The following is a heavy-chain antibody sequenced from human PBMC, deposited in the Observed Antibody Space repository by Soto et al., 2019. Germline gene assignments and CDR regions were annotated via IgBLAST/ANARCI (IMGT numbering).Heavy chain of an antibody. CDR2: IKPDESEK. CDR3: VRGGSNYAS. Sequence: EVQLGESGGGLVQPGGSLRLSCTASGFTFSDSWMTWVLQAPGKGLEWVARIKPDESEKKYADSVKGRFSISRDNAKSSKYLQMDSLRGEDTAVYYCVRGGSNYASWGQGTLVTVSS. J-gene: IGHJ5*02. V-gene: IGHV3-7*01. D-gene: IGHD4-4*01. CDR1: GFTFSDSW.